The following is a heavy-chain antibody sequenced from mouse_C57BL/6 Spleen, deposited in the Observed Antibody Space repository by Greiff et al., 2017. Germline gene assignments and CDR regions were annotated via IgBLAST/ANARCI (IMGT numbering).Heavy chain of an antibody. J-gene: IGHJ2*01. D-gene: IGHD1-1*01. V-gene: IGHV1-59*01. CDR3: ARRHYGSSYDYFDY. Sequence: VQLQQPGAELVRPGTSVKLSCKASGYTFTSYWMHWVKQRPGQGLEWIGVIDPSDSYTNYNQKFKGKATLTVETSSKTAYMQLSSLTSEDSAVYYCARRHYGSSYDYFDYWGQGTTLTVSS. CDR2: IDPSDSYT. CDR1: GYTFTSYW.